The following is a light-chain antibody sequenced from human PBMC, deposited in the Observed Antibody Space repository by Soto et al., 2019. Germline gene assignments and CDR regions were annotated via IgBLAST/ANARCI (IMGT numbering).Light chain of an antibody. CDR2: DVS. CDR3: QQRSNWPLT. V-gene: IGKV3-11*01. J-gene: IGKJ4*01. CDR1: QSVTSF. Sequence: EIMLTQSPVTLSLSPGERATLSCRASQSVTSFLAWYQQKPGQAPRLLIYDVSSRATGIPARFSGSGSGTDFTLTISSLEPEDFAVYYCQQRSNWPLTFGGGTKVEIK.